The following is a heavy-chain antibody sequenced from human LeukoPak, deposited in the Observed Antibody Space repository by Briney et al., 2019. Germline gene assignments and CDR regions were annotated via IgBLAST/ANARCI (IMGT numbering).Heavy chain of an antibody. CDR2: ISAYNGNT. J-gene: IGHJ4*02. Sequence: SVKVSCKASGYTFTSYGISWVRQAPGQGLEWMGWISAYNGNTNYAQKLQGRVTMTTDTSTSTAYMELRSLRSDDTAVYYCARVLYCGGDCYLGFDYWGQGTLVTVSS. CDR3: ARVLYCGGDCYLGFDY. CDR1: GYTFTSYG. D-gene: IGHD2-21*01. V-gene: IGHV1-18*01.